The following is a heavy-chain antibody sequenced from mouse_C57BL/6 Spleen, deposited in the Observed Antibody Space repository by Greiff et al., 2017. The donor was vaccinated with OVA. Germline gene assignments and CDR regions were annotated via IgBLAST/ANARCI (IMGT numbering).Heavy chain of an antibody. V-gene: IGHV5-4*01. CDR1: GFTFSSYA. J-gene: IGHJ3*01. CDR3: ARVATVVAPFAY. CDR2: ISDGGSYT. Sequence: EVQGVESGGGLVKPGGSLKLSCAASGFTFSSYAMSWVRQTPEKRLEWVATISDGGSYTYYPDNVKGRFTISRDNAKNNLYLQMSNLKSEDTAMYYCARVATVVAPFAYWGQGTPVTVSA. D-gene: IGHD1-1*01.